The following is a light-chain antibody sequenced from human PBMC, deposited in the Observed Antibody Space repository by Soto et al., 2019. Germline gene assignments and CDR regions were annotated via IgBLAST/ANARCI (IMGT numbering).Light chain of an antibody. CDR3: QQYYNWPPWT. J-gene: IGKJ1*01. CDR1: QSVSRN. Sequence: EIVMTQSPGTLSVSPGGRATLSCRASQSVSRNLAWYQQKPGQAPRLLIYGASTRATGIPARFSGSGSGTDFTLTINSLQSEDFAVYYCQQYYNWPPWTFGQGTKVDIK. V-gene: IGKV3-15*01. CDR2: GAS.